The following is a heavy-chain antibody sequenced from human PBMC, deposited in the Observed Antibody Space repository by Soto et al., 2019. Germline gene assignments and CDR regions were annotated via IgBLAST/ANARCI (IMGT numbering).Heavy chain of an antibody. CDR2: MYYSGSS. V-gene: IGHV4-39*01. Sequence: KTSETLSLTCSVSGGSTSDKSYFWCCVRQSPGKGLEWIGSMYYSGSSYYNPSLKSRVAISVDTSKNQFSLKLRSVTAADTAVYFCARQRLLRLKPDFDIWGQGTLVTVSS. CDR1: GGSTSDKSYF. CDR3: ARQRLLRLKPDFDI. D-gene: IGHD2-21*02. J-gene: IGHJ4*02.